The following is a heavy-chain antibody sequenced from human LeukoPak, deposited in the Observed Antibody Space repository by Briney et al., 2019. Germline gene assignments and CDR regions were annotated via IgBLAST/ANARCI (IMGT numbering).Heavy chain of an antibody. D-gene: IGHD4/OR15-4a*01. J-gene: IGHJ6*02. CDR3: LTGSGYCYDGMDV. CDR2: IRYDGSNK. CDR1: GFTFSSYG. Sequence: GGSLRLSCAASGFTFSSYGMHWVRQAPGKGLEWVAFIRYDGSNKYYADSVKGRFTISRDNSKNTLYLQMNSLRAEDTAVYYCLTGSGYCYDGMDVWGQGTTVTVSS. V-gene: IGHV3-30*02.